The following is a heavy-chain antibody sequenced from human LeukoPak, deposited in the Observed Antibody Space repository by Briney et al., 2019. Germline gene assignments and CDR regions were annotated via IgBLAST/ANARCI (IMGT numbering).Heavy chain of an antibody. CDR2: ISSSGSTI. D-gene: IGHD3-9*01. J-gene: IGHJ3*02. CDR3: ARDLSYYDISTGYHDAFDI. V-gene: IGHV3-11*01. Sequence: GGSLRLSCAASGFTFSDYYMSWIRQAPGKGLEWVSYISSSGSTIYYADSVKGRFTISRDNAKNSLYLQMNSLRAEDTAVYYCARDLSYYDISTGYHDAFDIWGQGTMVTVSS. CDR1: GFTFSDYY.